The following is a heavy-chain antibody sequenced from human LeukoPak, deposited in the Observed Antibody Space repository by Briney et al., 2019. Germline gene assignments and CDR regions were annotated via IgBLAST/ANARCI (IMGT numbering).Heavy chain of an antibody. V-gene: IGHV3-15*01. CDR1: GFTFSNAW. J-gene: IGHJ4*02. Sequence: GGSLRLSCAASGFTFSNAWMSWVRQAPGKGLEWVGRIKSKTDGGTTDYAAPVKGRFTISRDDSKNTAYLQMNSLKTEDTAVYYCIRYGDSGVGLDYWGQGTLVTVSA. D-gene: IGHD4-17*01. CDR3: IRYGDSGVGLDY. CDR2: IKSKTDGGTT.